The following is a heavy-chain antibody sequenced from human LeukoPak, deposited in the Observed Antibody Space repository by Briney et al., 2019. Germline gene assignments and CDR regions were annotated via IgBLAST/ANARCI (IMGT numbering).Heavy chain of an antibody. D-gene: IGHD1-1*01. Sequence: SETLSLTCTVSGGSLSSYYWSWIRQPPGKGLEWIGYIYYSGSTNYNPSLKSRVTISVDTSKNQFSLKLSSVTAADTAVYYCARTTGTTNFDYWGQGTLVTVSS. CDR2: IYYSGST. V-gene: IGHV4-59*01. CDR1: GGSLSSYY. J-gene: IGHJ4*02. CDR3: ARTTGTTNFDY.